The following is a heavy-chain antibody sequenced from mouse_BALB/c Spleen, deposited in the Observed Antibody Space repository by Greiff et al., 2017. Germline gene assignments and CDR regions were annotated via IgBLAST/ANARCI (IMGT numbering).Heavy chain of an antibody. CDR3: ARGNYYGSTPYYFDY. D-gene: IGHD1-1*01. J-gene: IGHJ2*01. CDR2: ISTYYGDA. CDR1: GYTFTDYA. Sequence: QVQLKESGAELVRPGVSVKISCKGSGYTFTDYAMHWVKQSPAKSLEWIGVISTYYGDASYNQKFKGKATMTVDKSSSTAYMELARLTSEDSAIYYCARGNYYGSTPYYFDYWGQGTTLTVSS. V-gene: IGHV1S137*01.